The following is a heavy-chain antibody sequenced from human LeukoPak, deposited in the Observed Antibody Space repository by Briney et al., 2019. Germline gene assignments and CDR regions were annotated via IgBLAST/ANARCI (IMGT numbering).Heavy chain of an antibody. Sequence: SETLSLTCNVSGDSISSYYWSWIRQPPGGGLEWIGYIYYSGSTNYNPSLKSRVTISVDTSKNQFSPKLSSVTAADTAVYYCARHTSMAHFDYWGQGTLVTVSS. J-gene: IGHJ4*02. CDR1: GDSISSYY. V-gene: IGHV4-59*08. D-gene: IGHD1-1*01. CDR2: IYYSGST. CDR3: ARHTSMAHFDY.